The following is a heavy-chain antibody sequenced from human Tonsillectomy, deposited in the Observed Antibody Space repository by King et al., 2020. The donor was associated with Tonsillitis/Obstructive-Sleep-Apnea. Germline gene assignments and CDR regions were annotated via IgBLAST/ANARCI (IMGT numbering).Heavy chain of an antibody. Sequence: QLVQSGGGLVQPGGSLRLSCAAAGFTLSDHYMDWVRQAPGKGLEWVGRTRNKANSYTTEYAASVKGRFTISREDSKNSLYLQMNSLKTEDAAVYYCARGVGKEGPWGQGTLVTVSS. V-gene: IGHV3-72*01. D-gene: IGHD1-26*01. CDR1: GFTLSDHY. J-gene: IGHJ5*02. CDR2: TRNKANSYTT. CDR3: ARGVGKEGP.